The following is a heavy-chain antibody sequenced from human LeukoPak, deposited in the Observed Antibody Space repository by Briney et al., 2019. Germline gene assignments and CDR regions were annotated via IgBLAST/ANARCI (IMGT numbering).Heavy chain of an antibody. V-gene: IGHV1-2*06. D-gene: IGHD1-26*01. J-gene: IGHJ3*02. Sequence: ASVKVSCKASGYTFTGYYMHWVRQAPGQGLEWMGRINPNSGGTNYAQKFQGRVTMTRDTSISTAYMELGRLRSDDTAVYYCRVGATRDAFDIWGQGTMVTVSS. CDR3: RVGATRDAFDI. CDR2: INPNSGGT. CDR1: GYTFTGYY.